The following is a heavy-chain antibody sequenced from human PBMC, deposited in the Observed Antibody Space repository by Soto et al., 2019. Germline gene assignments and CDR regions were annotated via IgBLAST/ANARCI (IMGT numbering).Heavy chain of an antibody. V-gene: IGHV1-69*01. CDR3: ARDNTTIVATISRWFDP. J-gene: IGHJ5*02. D-gene: IGHD5-12*01. CDR1: GGTFSSYA. CDR2: IIPIFGTA. Sequence: QVQLVQSGAQVKKPGSSVKVSCEASGGTFSSYAISWVRQAPGQGLEWMGGIIPIFGTAHYAQKFQGRVTITADESTSTAYMELSSLRSEDTAVYYCARDNTTIVATISRWFDPWGQGTLVTVSS.